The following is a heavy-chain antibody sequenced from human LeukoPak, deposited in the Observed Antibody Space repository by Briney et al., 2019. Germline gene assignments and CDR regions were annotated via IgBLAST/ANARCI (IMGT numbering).Heavy chain of an antibody. CDR1: GYTFTGCY. Sequence: ASVKVSCKASGYTFTGCYMHWVRQAPGQGLEWMGWINPNSGGTNYAQKFQGRVTMTRDTSISTAYMELSRLRSDDTAVYYCAREYYDYVWGSYKRFDPWGQGTLVTVSS. CDR3: AREYYDYVWGSYKRFDP. V-gene: IGHV1-2*02. D-gene: IGHD3-16*01. J-gene: IGHJ5*02. CDR2: INPNSGGT.